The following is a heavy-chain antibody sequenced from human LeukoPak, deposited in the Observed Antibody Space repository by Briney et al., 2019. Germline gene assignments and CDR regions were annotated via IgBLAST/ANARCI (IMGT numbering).Heavy chain of an antibody. J-gene: IGHJ6*02. Sequence: ASVKGLLQGFWLHLYQLWYQLGATGPGQGLEWMGWISAYNGNTNYAQKLQGRVTMTTDTSTSTAYMELRSLRSDDTAVYYCARDPRQQLVRYYYGMDVWGQGTTVTVSS. CDR2: ISAYNGNT. V-gene: IGHV1-18*01. CDR3: ARDPRQQLVRYYYGMDV. D-gene: IGHD6-13*01. CDR1: LHLYQLW.